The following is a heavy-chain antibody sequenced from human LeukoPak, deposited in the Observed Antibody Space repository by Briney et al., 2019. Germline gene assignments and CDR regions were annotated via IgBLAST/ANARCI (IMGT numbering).Heavy chain of an antibody. Sequence: SQTLSLTCTVSGGSISSGDYYWSWIRQPPGKGLEWIGYIYNNGRTYYNPSLKSRVTISVDTSKNRFSLRLSSVTAADTAVYYCAIHSYSSGWWAIDYSGQGALVTVSS. D-gene: IGHD6-19*01. CDR1: GGSISSGDYY. CDR2: IYNNGRT. CDR3: AIHSYSSGWWAIDY. J-gene: IGHJ4*02. V-gene: IGHV4-30-4*01.